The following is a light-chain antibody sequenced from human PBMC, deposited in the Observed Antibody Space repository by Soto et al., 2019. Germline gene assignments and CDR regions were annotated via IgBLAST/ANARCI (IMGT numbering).Light chain of an antibody. CDR3: QQYNNLPRT. CDR2: GAS. J-gene: IGKJ1*01. CDR1: QSIDSN. Sequence: EIVMTQSPASLSVSPGERATLSCRASQSIDSNLAWYQQKPGLAPRLLIYGASTRATGIPDRFSGSGSGTEFTLTISSLQSEDFAVYYCQQYNNLPRTFGQGTKVEIK. V-gene: IGKV3-15*01.